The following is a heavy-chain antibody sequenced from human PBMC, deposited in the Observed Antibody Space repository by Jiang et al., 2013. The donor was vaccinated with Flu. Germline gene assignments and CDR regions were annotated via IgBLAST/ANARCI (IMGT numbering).Heavy chain of an antibody. Sequence: GAEVKKPGASVKVSCKASGYTFTSYAMHWVRQAPGQRLEWMGWINAGNGNTKXSQKFQGRVTITRDTSASTAYMELSSLRSEDTAVYYCASCIAARQYYYYGMDVWGQGTTVTVSS. V-gene: IGHV1-3*01. CDR2: INAGNGNT. J-gene: IGHJ6*02. CDR3: ASCIAARQYYYYGMDV. D-gene: IGHD6-6*01. CDR1: GYTFTSYA.